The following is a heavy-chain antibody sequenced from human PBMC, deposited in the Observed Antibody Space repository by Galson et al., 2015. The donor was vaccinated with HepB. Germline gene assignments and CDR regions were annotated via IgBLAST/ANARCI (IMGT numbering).Heavy chain of an antibody. CDR2: INHSGST. CDR3: ARVSSSWPYYYYYYMDV. V-gene: IGHV4-34*01. Sequence: ETLSLTCAVYGGSFSGYYWSWIRQPPGKGLEWIGEINHSGSTNYNPSLKSRVTISVDTSKNQFSLKLSSVTAADTAVYYCARVSSSWPYYYYYYMDVWGKGTTVTVSS. CDR1: GGSFSGYY. J-gene: IGHJ6*03. D-gene: IGHD6-13*01.